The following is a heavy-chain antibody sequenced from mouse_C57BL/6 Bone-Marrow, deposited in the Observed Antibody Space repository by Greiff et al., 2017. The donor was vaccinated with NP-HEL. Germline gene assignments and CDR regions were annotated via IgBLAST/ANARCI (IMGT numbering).Heavy chain of an antibody. CDR1: GYTFPSLW. J-gene: IGHJ2*01. CDR2: IYPNSGGT. Sequence: QVQLQQPGAELVKPWALVKPFRKAFGYTFPSLWMHWVKQRPGRGPEWIGRIYPNSGGTKDNEKFKSKATLTVDKPSSTAYMQLSSLTSEDSAVYYCARGRYFDYWGQGTTLTVSS. CDR3: ARGRYFDY. V-gene: IGHV1-72*01.